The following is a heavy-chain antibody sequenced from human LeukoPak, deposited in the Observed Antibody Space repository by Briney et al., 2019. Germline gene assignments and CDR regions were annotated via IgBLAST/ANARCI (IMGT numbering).Heavy chain of an antibody. CDR2: ISYDGSNK. J-gene: IGHJ6*03. V-gene: IGHV3-30-3*01. D-gene: IGHD1-26*01. Sequence: PGGSLRLSCAVSGFTFSNAWMSWVRQAPGKGLEWVAVISYDGSNKYYADSVKGRFTISRDNAKNSLYLQMNSLRAEDTAVYYCARDFQQWGYYYYMDVWGKGTTVTVSS. CDR1: GFTFSNAW. CDR3: ARDFQQWGYYYYMDV.